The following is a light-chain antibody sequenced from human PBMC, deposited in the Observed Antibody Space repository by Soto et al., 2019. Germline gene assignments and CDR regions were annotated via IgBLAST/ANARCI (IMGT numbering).Light chain of an antibody. Sequence: EIVLTQSPGTLSLSPGERATLSCRASQSVSSSYLAWYQQKPGQAPRLLIYETSNRATGIPDRFSGSGSGADCTLTISRLEPEDFAVYYCQQYGSSLMYTFGQGTKLEIK. CDR2: ETS. J-gene: IGKJ2*01. CDR3: QQYGSSLMYT. V-gene: IGKV3-20*01. CDR1: QSVSSSY.